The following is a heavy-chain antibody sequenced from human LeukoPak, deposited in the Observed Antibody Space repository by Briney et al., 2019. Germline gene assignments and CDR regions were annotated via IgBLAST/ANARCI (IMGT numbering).Heavy chain of an antibody. CDR2: IIPIFGTA. Sequence: GASVKVSCKASGGTFSSYAISWVRQAPGQGLEWMGGIIPIFGTANYAQKFQGRVTITADESTSTAYMELSSLRSEDTAVYYCARVGEVYQLLLGSFDYWGRGTLVTVSS. CDR1: GGTFSSYA. J-gene: IGHJ4*02. V-gene: IGHV1-69*01. CDR3: ARVGEVYQLLLGSFDY. D-gene: IGHD2-2*01.